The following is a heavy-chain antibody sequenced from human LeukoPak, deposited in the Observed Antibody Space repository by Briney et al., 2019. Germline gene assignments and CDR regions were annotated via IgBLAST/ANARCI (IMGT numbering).Heavy chain of an antibody. D-gene: IGHD6-19*01. CDR3: AKGSSGGWPYYFDY. CDR2: INVNADST. CDR1: GFTFTTYT. J-gene: IGHJ4*02. Sequence: GGSLRLSCAASGFTFTTYTMGWVRQIPGKGLEWFSAINVNADSTYYTGSVKGRFTISRDNSKNTLYLQMNSLTAEDTAVYYCAKGSSGGWPYYFDYWGQGTLVTVSS. V-gene: IGHV3-23*01.